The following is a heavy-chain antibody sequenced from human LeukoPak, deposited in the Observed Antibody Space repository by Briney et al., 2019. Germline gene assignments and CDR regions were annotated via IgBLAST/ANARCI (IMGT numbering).Heavy chain of an antibody. CDR1: GGSLSGYY. CDR3: ARGIYGVYYFDY. CDR2: INHSGAT. J-gene: IGHJ4*02. Sequence: PSETLSLTCAVYGGSLSGYYWSWIRQPLGKRLEWIGEINHSGATNYNPSLKSRVTIAVDTSKNQFSLRLSSVTAADTAMYYCARGIYGVYYFDYWGQGALVTVSS. V-gene: IGHV4-34*01. D-gene: IGHD4-17*01.